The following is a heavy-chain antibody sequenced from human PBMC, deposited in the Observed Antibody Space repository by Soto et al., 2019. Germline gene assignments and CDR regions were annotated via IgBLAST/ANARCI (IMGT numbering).Heavy chain of an antibody. CDR2: ISGSGGST. V-gene: IGHV3-23*01. CDR3: AKDPECSGGSCATLLNFQH. Sequence: GGSLRLSCAASGFTFSSYAMSWVRQAPGKGLEWVSAISGSGGSTYYADSVKGRFTISRDNSKNTLYLQMNSLRAEDTAVYYCAKDPECSGGSCATLLNFQHWGQGTLVTVSS. CDR1: GFTFSSYA. D-gene: IGHD2-15*01. J-gene: IGHJ1*01.